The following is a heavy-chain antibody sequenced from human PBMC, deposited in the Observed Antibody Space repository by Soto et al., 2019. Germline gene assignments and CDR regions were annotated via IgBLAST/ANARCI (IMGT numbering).Heavy chain of an antibody. CDR1: GFTFGSYG. V-gene: IGHV3-30*18. Sequence: QAQLVESGGGVVQPGRSLRLSCAASGFTFGSYGMHWVRQAPGKGLEWVALISYDGIKTYYADSVKGRFTISRDNSKNTLYLQVNSLTSDDTAAYYCPKDWGATDYCDCGMEVSGQGSTVTVSS. D-gene: IGHD1-26*01. CDR3: PKDWGATDYCDCGMEV. J-gene: IGHJ6*02. CDR2: ISYDGIKT.